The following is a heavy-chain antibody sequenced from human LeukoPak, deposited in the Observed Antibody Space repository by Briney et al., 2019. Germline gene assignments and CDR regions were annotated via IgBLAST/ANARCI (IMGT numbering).Heavy chain of an antibody. V-gene: IGHV3-64*01. D-gene: IGHD3-22*01. CDR3: ARDRYYDSSGYYYI. J-gene: IGHJ4*02. CDR2: ISSNGGST. Sequence: GGSLRLSCAASGFTFSSYAMHWVRQAPGKGLEYVSAISSNGGSTYYANSVEGRFTISRDNSKNTLYLQMGSLRAEDMAVYYCARDRYYDSSGYYYIWGQGTLVTVSS. CDR1: GFTFSSYA.